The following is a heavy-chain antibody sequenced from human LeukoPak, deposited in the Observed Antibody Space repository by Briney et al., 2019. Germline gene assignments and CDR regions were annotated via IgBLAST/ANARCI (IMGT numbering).Heavy chain of an antibody. Sequence: GGSLRLSCAASGFTFSSYSMNWVRQAPGKGLEWVSYITSSSSTIYYADSVKGRFTISRDNAKNSLYLQMNSLRAEDTAVYYCARGRYYYDSSGYRTDAFDIWGQGTMVTVSS. CDR2: ITSSSSTI. V-gene: IGHV3-48*04. D-gene: IGHD3-22*01. CDR3: ARGRYYYDSSGYRTDAFDI. J-gene: IGHJ3*02. CDR1: GFTFSSYS.